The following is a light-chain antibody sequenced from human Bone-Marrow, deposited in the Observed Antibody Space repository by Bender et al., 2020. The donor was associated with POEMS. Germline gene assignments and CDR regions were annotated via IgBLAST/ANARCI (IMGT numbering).Light chain of an antibody. J-gene: IGLJ1*01. Sequence: QSALTQPASFSGSPGQSITTSSPGTSSDVGVYNFVSCYQQHPATAPQLMVYDVGNRPSGVSSRFSGSKSGNTASLTISGLQADDEADYYCISYTDTNTVYVFGTGTRVTVL. CDR2: DVG. CDR3: ISYTDTNTVYV. V-gene: IGLV2-14*03. CDR1: SSDVGVYNF.